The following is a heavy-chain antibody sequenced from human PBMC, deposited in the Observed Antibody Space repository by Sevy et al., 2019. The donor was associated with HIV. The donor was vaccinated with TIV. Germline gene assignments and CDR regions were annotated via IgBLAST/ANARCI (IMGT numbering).Heavy chain of an antibody. CDR2: ISSSSRYI. Sequence: GGSLRLSCAASGFVFSSYTMNWVRQSPAKGLEWVSSISSSSRYIFYADSVKGRFTISRDNARNSLYLQMNSLRAEDTAVYYCARDMAYGSGSIVYDYWGQGTLVTVSS. J-gene: IGHJ4*02. V-gene: IGHV3-21*01. D-gene: IGHD3-10*01. CDR1: GFVFSSYT. CDR3: ARDMAYGSGSIVYDY.